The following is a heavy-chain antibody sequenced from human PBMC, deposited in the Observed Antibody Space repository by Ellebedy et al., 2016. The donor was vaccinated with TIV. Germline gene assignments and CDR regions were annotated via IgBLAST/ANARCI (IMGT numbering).Heavy chain of an antibody. V-gene: IGHV1-18*01. J-gene: IGHJ4*02. Sequence: AASVKVSCKASGYTFTSYGISWVRQTPGQGLEWMGWISAYNGNTNYAQKLQGRVTMTTDPSTSTAYMELRSLRIDDTAVYYCARDLYGDYEEGGFDYWGQGTLVTVSS. CDR2: ISAYNGNT. CDR3: ARDLYGDYEEGGFDY. D-gene: IGHD4-17*01. CDR1: GYTFTSYG.